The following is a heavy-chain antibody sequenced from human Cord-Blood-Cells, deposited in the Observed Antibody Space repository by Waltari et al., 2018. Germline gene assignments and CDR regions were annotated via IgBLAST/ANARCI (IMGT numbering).Heavy chain of an antibody. CDR1: GYTFTSYA. J-gene: IGHJ2*01. V-gene: IGHV1-3*01. Sequence: QVQLVQSGAEVKKPGASVKVSCKASGYTFTSYAMHWVRQAPGQRLEWMGWINAGNGNTKDSQKFQGRGTITRDTSASTAYMELSSLRSEDTDVYYCARGSYSSSSWYFDLWGRGTLVTVSS. D-gene: IGHD6-6*01. CDR2: INAGNGNT. CDR3: ARGSYSSSSWYFDL.